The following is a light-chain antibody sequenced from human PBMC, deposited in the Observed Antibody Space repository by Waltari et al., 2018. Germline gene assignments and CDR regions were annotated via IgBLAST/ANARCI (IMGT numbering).Light chain of an antibody. CDR2: DAS. CDR1: QSIATN. CDR3: QQYNRLPPIT. J-gene: IGKJ5*01. V-gene: IGKV3-15*01. Sequence: EVVMTRTTDTLSVSPGGGARVSCRASQSIATNLAWYQQRRGQAPRLLIFDASTRATSISGRFSGSGSGTEFTLTISSLQSDDSAVYYCQQYNRLPPITFGQGTRLEIK.